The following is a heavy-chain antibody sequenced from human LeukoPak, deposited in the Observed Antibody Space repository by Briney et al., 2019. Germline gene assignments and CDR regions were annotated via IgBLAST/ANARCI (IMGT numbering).Heavy chain of an antibody. Sequence: SKTLGMSGAVDGGCFSGYYWSWIRQPPWKWLKWIGELNRRRSTHYTPPLKSRVSLSADTSKIQSSLKLSSVTAADTAVYYCARGEHYGGNSHWFDPWGHGTLVTFPS. CDR1: GGCFSGYY. V-gene: IGHV4-34*01. CDR2: LNRRRST. CDR3: ARGEHYGGNSHWFDP. J-gene: IGHJ5*02. D-gene: IGHD4-23*01.